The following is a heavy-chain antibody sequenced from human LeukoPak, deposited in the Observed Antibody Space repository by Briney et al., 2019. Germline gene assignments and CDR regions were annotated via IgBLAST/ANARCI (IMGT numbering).Heavy chain of an antibody. Sequence: PSGTLSLTCTVSGGSISSHYWSWIRQPPGKGLEWIGHIYYSGSTNYNSSLKSRDTILIDTSKNQFSLKLSSVTAADTAVYYCARARSNYEADYWGQGTLVTVSS. V-gene: IGHV4-59*11. J-gene: IGHJ4*02. CDR2: IYYSGST. CDR1: GGSISSHY. CDR3: ARARSNYEADY. D-gene: IGHD4-11*01.